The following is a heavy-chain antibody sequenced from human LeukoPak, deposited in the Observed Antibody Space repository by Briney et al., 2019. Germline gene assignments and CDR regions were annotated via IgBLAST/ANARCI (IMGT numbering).Heavy chain of an antibody. CDR1: GXTFSSYA. D-gene: IGHD3-10*01. Sequence: GGSLRLSCAASGXTFSSYAMSWVRQAPGKGLEWVSAISGSGGSTYYADSVKGRFTISRDNSKNTLYLQMNSLRAEDTAVYYCAKSTLPMVRGARGTSFDYWGQGTLVTVSS. CDR3: AKSTLPMVRGARGTSFDY. CDR2: ISGSGGST. V-gene: IGHV3-23*01. J-gene: IGHJ4*02.